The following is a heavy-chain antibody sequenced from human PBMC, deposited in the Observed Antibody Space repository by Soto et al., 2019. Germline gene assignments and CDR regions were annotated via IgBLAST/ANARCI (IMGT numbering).Heavy chain of an antibody. V-gene: IGHV3-74*03. CDR1: GFTFIGYW. D-gene: IGHD3-10*01. CDR3: ARDGSMVRERWFDP. J-gene: IGHJ5*02. Sequence: EVQLVESGGGVVQPGGSLRLSCAASGFTFIGYWMHWVRQGPGKGLVWVARINNDGIDTTYADSVKGRFTISRYNTKNMVYLEMNSLRADDTAVYYCARDGSMVRERWFDPWGQGTLVTVSS. CDR2: INNDGIDT.